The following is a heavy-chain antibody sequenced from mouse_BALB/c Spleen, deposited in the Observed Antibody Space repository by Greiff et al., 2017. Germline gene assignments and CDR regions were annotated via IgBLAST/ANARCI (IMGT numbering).Heavy chain of an antibody. J-gene: IGHJ3*01. CDR1: GFTFSNYW. V-gene: IGHV6-6*02. D-gene: IGHD2-14*01. CDR2: IRLKSNNYAT. CDR3: TGLLYYRYGWFAY. Sequence: EVKVVESGGGLVQPGGSMKLSCVASGFTFSNYWMNWVRQSPEKGLEWVAEIRLKSNNYATHHEVSVKGRFTISRDDSKSSVYLQMNKLRAGDTGIYYSTGLLYYRYGWFAYWGQGTLVTVSA.